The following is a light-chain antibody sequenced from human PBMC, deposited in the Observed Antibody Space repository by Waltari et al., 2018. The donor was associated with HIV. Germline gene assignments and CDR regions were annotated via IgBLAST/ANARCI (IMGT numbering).Light chain of an antibody. J-gene: IGKJ4*01. CDR3: QQYNNWPLT. CDR1: QSVSSS. CDR2: GAS. V-gene: IGKV3-15*01. Sequence: EIVMTQSPVTLSVSPGERATLSCRASQSVSSSLAWYQQKPGQAPSLLIYGASTRATGIPARFSGSSSGTEFTLTISSLQSEDFAVYYCQQYNNWPLTFGGGTKVEVK.